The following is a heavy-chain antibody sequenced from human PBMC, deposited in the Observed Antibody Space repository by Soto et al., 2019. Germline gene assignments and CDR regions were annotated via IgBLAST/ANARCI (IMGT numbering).Heavy chain of an antibody. Sequence: QVQLQQWGAGLLRASETLSLTCAVSGGSFSGYYWSWIRQPPGKGLEWIGKISHSGYTKYNSSLKSRVTISVDTSKNQFSLKLSSVTAADTAVYFCARGPVAINFIYYNGMDVWGQGTTVTVSS. CDR1: GGSFSGYY. D-gene: IGHD2-15*01. J-gene: IGHJ6*02. CDR2: ISHSGYT. V-gene: IGHV4-34*01. CDR3: ARGPVAINFIYYNGMDV.